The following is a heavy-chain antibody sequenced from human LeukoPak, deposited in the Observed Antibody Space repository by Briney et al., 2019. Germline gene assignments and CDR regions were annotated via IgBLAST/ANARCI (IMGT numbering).Heavy chain of an antibody. J-gene: IGHJ5*02. V-gene: IGHV4-39*01. CDR3: APLPAAMKGHGWFDP. CDR2: MNYGGST. Sequence: SETLSLTCTVPGGSISSSTYYWAWIRQPPGKGLEWIGSMNYGGSTYYNPSLKSRVTISVDTSKNQVSLKLSSVTAADTAVYYCAPLPAAMKGHGWFDPWGQGTLVTVSS. CDR1: GGSISSSTYY. D-gene: IGHD2-2*01.